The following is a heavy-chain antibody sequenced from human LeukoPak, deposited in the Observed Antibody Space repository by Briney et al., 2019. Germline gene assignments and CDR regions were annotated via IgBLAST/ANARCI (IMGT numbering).Heavy chain of an antibody. CDR3: ARGLAYYDILTGYYPPSTFDY. CDR2: IYYSGST. Sequence: SQTLSLTCTVSGGSISSGGYYWSWIRQPPGKGLEWIGYIYYSGSTNYNPSLKSRVTISVDTSKNQFSLKLSSVTAADTAVYYCARGLAYYDILTGYYPPSTFDYWGQGTLVTVSS. J-gene: IGHJ4*02. D-gene: IGHD3-9*01. CDR1: GGSISSGGYY. V-gene: IGHV4-61*08.